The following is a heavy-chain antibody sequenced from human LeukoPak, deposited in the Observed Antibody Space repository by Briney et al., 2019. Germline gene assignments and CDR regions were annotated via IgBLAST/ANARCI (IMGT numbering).Heavy chain of an antibody. CDR2: IYSTGST. Sequence: PSETLSLTCTVSGGSLNSYYWNWIRQPPGKGLEWIGYIYSTGSTNYNPSLRSRVTISVDTSKNQFSLKLNYVTAADTAVYYCARSYSSGSYYFDYWGQGTLVTVSS. V-gene: IGHV4-59*01. CDR1: GGSLNSYY. D-gene: IGHD6-19*01. CDR3: ARSYSSGSYYFDY. J-gene: IGHJ4*02.